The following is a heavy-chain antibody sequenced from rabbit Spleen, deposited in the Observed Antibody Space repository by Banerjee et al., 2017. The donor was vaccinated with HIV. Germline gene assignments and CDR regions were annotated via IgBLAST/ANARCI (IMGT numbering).Heavy chain of an antibody. CDR2: IDPVFGST. CDR3: VRDTWHFKL. J-gene: IGHJ4*01. CDR1: GFDFSGYG. V-gene: IGHV1S47*01. Sequence: QEQLVESGGGLVQPGGSLKLSCKASGFDFSGYGVSWVRQAPGKGLEWIGYIDPVFGSTYYASWVNGRFTISSHNAQNTLYLQLNSLTAADTATYFCVRDTWHFKLWGPGTLVTVS. D-gene: IGHD3-1*01.